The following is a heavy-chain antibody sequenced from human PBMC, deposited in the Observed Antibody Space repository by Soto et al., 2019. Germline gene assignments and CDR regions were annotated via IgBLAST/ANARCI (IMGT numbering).Heavy chain of an antibody. V-gene: IGHV4-4*02. D-gene: IGHD6-19*01. J-gene: IGHJ4*02. CDR2: IYHSGST. Sequence: QVQLQESGPGLVKTSGTLSLTCAVSGGSISSSNWWSWVRQPPGKGLEWVGEIYHSGSTNYNPSLKSRVTISVDKSKTQFSLKLSSVTAAHTAVYYCARDRGYSSRWYGLTGFDYWGQGTLVTVSS. CDR3: ARDRGYSSRWYGLTGFDY. CDR1: GGSISSSNW.